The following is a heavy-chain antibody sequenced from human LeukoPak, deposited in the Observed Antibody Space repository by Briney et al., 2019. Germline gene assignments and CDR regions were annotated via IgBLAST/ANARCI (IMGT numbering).Heavy chain of an antibody. CDR1: GYTFTAYY. CDR2: INPNSGDT. Sequence: ASVTVSCKAYGYTFTAYYIHWVRQAPGQGLEWMGWINPNSGDTKYSQKFQGRVTITRDTSISTTYMELSGLTSDDTAVYYCARGYYDSGGPRLDYWGQGTLVTVSS. J-gene: IGHJ4*02. D-gene: IGHD3-22*01. CDR3: ARGYYDSGGPRLDY. V-gene: IGHV1-2*02.